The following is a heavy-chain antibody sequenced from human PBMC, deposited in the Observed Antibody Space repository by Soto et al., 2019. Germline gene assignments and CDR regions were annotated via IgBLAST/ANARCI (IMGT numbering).Heavy chain of an antibody. CDR1: GFTFSSYV. CDR2: ISYDGSNK. Sequence: QVQLVESGGGVVQPGRSLRLSCAASGFTFSSYVMHWVRQAPGKGLEWVALISYDGSNKYYADSVKGRFTISRDNSKNTLYLQMNSLRAEDTAVYSCAKNSGSSYGFPTDCWGQGTLVTVSS. J-gene: IGHJ4*02. V-gene: IGHV3-30*18. CDR3: AKNSGSSYGFPTDC. D-gene: IGHD5-18*01.